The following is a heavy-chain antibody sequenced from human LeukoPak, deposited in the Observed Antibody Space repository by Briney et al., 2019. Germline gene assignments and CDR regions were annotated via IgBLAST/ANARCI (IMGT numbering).Heavy chain of an antibody. CDR3: ATRPRDSSGYYLGAFDA. D-gene: IGHD3-22*01. CDR2: ICASGAET. V-gene: IGHV3-23*01. J-gene: IGHJ3*01. CDR1: GFIFSTYA. Sequence: PGGSLRLSCEASGFIFSTYAMAWVRQAPGKGLDWVSVICASGAETYYSDSAKGRFTVSRDNSKDTLFLHMSSLRAEDTAVYFCATRPRDSSGYYLGAFDAWGQGTTVTVSS.